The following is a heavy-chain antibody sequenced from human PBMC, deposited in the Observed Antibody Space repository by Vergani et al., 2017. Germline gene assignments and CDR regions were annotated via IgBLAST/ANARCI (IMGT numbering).Heavy chain of an antibody. CDR2: ISHSGST. J-gene: IGHJ4*01. CDR3: AIHRSTVALLTY. CDR1: GYSISSGYY. D-gene: IGHD2-15*01. Sequence: QVQLQESGPGLVKPSETLSLTCAVSGYSISSGYYWGWIRQSPGKGLEWIGSISHSGSTYYNPSLKSRVTISVDTSKHQFSLKLSSVTAADTAVYYCAIHRSTVALLTYGGQGTLVTVPS. V-gene: IGHV4-38-2*01.